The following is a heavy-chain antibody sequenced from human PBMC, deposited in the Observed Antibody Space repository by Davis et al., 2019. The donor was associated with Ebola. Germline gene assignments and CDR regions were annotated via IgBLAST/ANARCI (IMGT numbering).Heavy chain of an antibody. CDR3: ARGGWWLRSRGAFDY. CDR1: GGSITTYY. Sequence: SETLSLTCTVSGGSITTYYWYWIRPPPGKGLEWKWYIYYSGATKYNPTSERRVTITVDTSRKKFSLWLTSVPAADTAVYYCARGGWWLRSRGAFDYWGQGTLVTVSS. D-gene: IGHD5-12*01. V-gene: IGHV4-59*12. J-gene: IGHJ4*01. CDR2: IYYSGAT.